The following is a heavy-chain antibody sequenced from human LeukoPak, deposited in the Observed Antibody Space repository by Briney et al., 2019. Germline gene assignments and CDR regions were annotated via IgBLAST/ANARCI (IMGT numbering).Heavy chain of an antibody. J-gene: IGHJ6*03. V-gene: IGHV1-18*01. CDR1: GYTFTSYG. CDR2: ISAYNGNT. D-gene: IGHD6-13*01. Sequence: ASVKVSCKASGYTFTSYGISWVRQAPGQGLEWMGWISAYNGNTNYAQKLQGRVTMTTDTSTSTAYMELRSLRSDDTAVYYCARGPSSSRYFSWARNYYYYYMDVWGKGTTVTVSS. CDR3: ARGPSSSRYFSWARNYYYYYMDV.